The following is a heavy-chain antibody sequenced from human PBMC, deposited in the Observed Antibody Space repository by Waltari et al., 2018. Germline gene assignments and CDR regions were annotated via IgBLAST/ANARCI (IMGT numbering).Heavy chain of an antibody. D-gene: IGHD3-3*01. CDR3: ARDGQSYDFWSGSPSYYYYGMDV. J-gene: IGHJ6*02. CDR1: GYTFTSYG. CDR2: ISAYNGNT. V-gene: IGHV1-18*01. Sequence: KPGASVKVSCKASGYTFTSYGISWVRQAPGQGLEWMGWISAYNGNTNYAQKLQGRVTMTTDTSTSTAYMELRSLRSDDTAVYYCARDGQSYDFWSGSPSYYYYGMDVWGQGTTVTVSS.